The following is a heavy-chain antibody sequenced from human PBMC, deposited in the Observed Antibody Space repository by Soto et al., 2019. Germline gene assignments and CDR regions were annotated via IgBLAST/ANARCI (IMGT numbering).Heavy chain of an antibody. Sequence: PSETLSLTCTVSGGSISSYYWSWIRQPPGKGLEWIGYIYYSGSSNYNPSIKSRVTISVDTSKNQFSLKLSSVTAADTAVYYCARYGSGSSVWFDPWGQGTLVTVSS. CDR1: GGSISSYY. J-gene: IGHJ5*02. D-gene: IGHD3-10*01. V-gene: IGHV4-59*01. CDR2: IYYSGSS. CDR3: ARYGSGSSVWFDP.